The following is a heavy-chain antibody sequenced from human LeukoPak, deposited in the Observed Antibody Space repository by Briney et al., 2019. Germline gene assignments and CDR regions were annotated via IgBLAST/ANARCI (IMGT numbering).Heavy chain of an antibody. CDR3: ARARGRRYCSSTSCFYFDY. D-gene: IGHD2-2*01. CDR2: MNPNRGNT. CDR1: GYTFTSYD. V-gene: IGHV1-8*03. J-gene: IGHJ4*02. Sequence: ASVKVSCKASGYTFTSYDINWVRLATGQGLEWMGWMNPNRGNTGYAQKFQGRVTITRNTSISTAYMELSSLRSEDTAVYYCARARGRRYCSSTSCFYFDYWGQGTLVTVSS.